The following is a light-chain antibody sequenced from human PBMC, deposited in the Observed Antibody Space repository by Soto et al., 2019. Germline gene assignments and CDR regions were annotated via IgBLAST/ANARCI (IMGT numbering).Light chain of an antibody. CDR1: QSVSSY. CDR3: QQRSDWPLT. CDR2: YGS. V-gene: IGKV3-11*01. J-gene: IGKJ4*01. Sequence: EIVLTQSPGTLSLSPGERATLSCRASQSVSSYLAWYQQKPGQAPRLLIYYGSKRATGIPARFSGSGSGTDFTLTISSLEPEDFATYYCQQRSDWPLTFGGGTKVEIK.